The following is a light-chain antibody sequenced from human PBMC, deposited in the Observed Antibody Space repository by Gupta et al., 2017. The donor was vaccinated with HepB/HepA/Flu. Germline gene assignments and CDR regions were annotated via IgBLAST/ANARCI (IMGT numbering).Light chain of an antibody. CDR1: QSVSSH. CDR3: QQLNEWPLT. CDR2: DAS. Sequence: EIVLTQSPATLSLSPGEGATLFCRASQSVSSHLAWYQQKPGQAPRLLIDDASNRATGIPARFSGSGSGTDFTLTISILEPEDFAIYYCQQLNEWPLTFGQGTRVEIK. V-gene: IGKV3-11*01. J-gene: IGKJ5*01.